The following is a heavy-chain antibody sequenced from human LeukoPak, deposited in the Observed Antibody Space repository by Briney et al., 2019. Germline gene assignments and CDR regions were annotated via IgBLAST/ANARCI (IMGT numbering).Heavy chain of an antibody. Sequence: GGSLRLSCAASGFTFSSYAMNWVRQAPGKGLEWVSGISGSGGSTYYADSVKGRFTISRDNSKNTLYLQMNSLRAEDTAIYYCAKDWAVAGTNYFDHWGQGTLVTVSS. CDR1: GFTFSSYA. D-gene: IGHD6-19*01. V-gene: IGHV3-23*01. CDR2: ISGSGGST. CDR3: AKDWAVAGTNYFDH. J-gene: IGHJ4*02.